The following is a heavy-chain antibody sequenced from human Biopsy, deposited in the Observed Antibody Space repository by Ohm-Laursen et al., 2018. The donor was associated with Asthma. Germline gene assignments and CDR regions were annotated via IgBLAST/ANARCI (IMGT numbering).Heavy chain of an antibody. V-gene: IGHV4-39*01. Sequence: PSDTLSLTCSLSSGSGGYMRSGNNYWGWIRQPPGKGLEWIGSIYYSGTTYYNPSLESRVTVSADTSKNQFSRKLTSVTAADTAVYYCVRGSSSWHHGPFHYYYGLDVWGQGTTATVSS. CDR1: SGSGGYMRSGNNY. CDR2: IYYSGTT. D-gene: IGHD6-13*01. J-gene: IGHJ6*02. CDR3: VRGSSSWHHGPFHYYYGLDV.